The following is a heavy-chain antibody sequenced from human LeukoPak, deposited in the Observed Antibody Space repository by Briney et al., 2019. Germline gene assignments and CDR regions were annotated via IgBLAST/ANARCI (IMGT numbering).Heavy chain of an antibody. J-gene: IGHJ4*02. CDR2: MYYSGST. Sequence: SETLSLSCTVSGGSITNDFWSWIRQPPGKGLEWIGYMYYSGSTNYHPSLKSRVTISIDTSKNQFSLKLSSVTAADTAVYYCARGDTVATGLYDYWGQGTLVTVSS. CDR3: ARGDTVATGLYDY. V-gene: IGHV4-59*12. D-gene: IGHD5-12*01. CDR1: GGSITNDF.